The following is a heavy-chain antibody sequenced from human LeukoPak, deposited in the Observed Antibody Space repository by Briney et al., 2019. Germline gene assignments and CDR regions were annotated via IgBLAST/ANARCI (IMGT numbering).Heavy chain of an antibody. J-gene: IGHJ4*02. CDR1: GFTFSSYW. CDR3: ARDFSGSYYQFDY. CDR2: IKQDGSEK. Sequence: GGSLRFSCAASGFTFSSYWMSWVRQAPGKGLEWVANIKQDGSEKYYVDSVKGRFTISRDNAKNSLYLQMNSLRAEDTAVYYCARDFSGSYYQFDYWGQGTLVTVSS. V-gene: IGHV3-7*01. D-gene: IGHD3-10*01.